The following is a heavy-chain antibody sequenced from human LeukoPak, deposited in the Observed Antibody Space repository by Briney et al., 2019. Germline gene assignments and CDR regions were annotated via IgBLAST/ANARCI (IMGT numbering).Heavy chain of an antibody. J-gene: IGHJ4*02. CDR3: ARGSYSGYDSQGPDYFDY. CDR2: IKEDGSET. Sequence: GGSLRLSCAASGFTFSSHWMTWVRQAPGRGLEWVANIKEDGSETFYGDSVKGRFTISRDNAENSLNLQMNNLRPEDTAVYYCARGSYSGYDSQGPDYFDYWGQGTLVTVSS. D-gene: IGHD5-12*01. CDR1: GFTFSSHW. V-gene: IGHV3-7*01.